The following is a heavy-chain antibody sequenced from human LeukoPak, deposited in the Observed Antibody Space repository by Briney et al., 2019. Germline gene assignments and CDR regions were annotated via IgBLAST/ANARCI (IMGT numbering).Heavy chain of an antibody. Sequence: ASVKVSCKASGDTFTSYYMHWVRQAPGQGLEWMGIINPSGGSTSYAQRFQGRVTMTRDTSTSTVYMELSSLRSEDTAVYYCARGVMITFGGVIEPQLYDYWGQGTLVTVSS. CDR3: ARGVMITFGGVIEPQLYDY. J-gene: IGHJ4*02. D-gene: IGHD3-16*02. CDR2: INPSGGST. CDR1: GDTFTSYY. V-gene: IGHV1-46*01.